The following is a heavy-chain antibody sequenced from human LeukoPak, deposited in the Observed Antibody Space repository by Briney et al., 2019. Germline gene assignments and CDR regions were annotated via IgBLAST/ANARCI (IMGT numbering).Heavy chain of an antibody. CDR2: INHSGST. CDR1: GGSFSGYY. CDR3: ARHSGGPYYFDY. J-gene: IGHJ4*02. Sequence: SETLSLTCAVYGGSFSGYYWSWIRQPPGKGLEWIGEINHSGSTNYNPSLKSRVTISVDTSKNQFSLKLSSVTAADTAVYYCARHSGGPYYFDYWGQGTTVTVSS. D-gene: IGHD2-21*01. V-gene: IGHV4-34*01.